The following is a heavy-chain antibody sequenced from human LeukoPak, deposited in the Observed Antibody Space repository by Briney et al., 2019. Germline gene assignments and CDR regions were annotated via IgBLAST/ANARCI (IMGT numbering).Heavy chain of an antibody. CDR1: GGSFSGYY. CDR2: INHSGST. CDR3: ARGRSGYGPYSDY. V-gene: IGHV4-34*01. D-gene: IGHD5-12*01. J-gene: IGHJ4*02. Sequence: KPSETLSLTCAVYGGSFSGYYWSWIRQPPGKGLEWIGEINHSGSTNYNPSLKSRVTISVDTSKNQFSLKLSSVTAADTAVYYCARGRSGYGPYSDYWGQGTLVTVSS.